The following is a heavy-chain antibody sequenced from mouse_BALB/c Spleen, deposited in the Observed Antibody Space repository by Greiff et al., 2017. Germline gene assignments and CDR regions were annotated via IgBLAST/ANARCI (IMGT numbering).Heavy chain of an antibody. CDR3: ARIGGYDYYYAMDY. Sequence: QVQLQQSGPELVKPGASVKISCKASGYAFSSSWMNWVKQRPGQGLEWIGRIYPGDGDTNYNGKFKGKATLTADKSSSTAYMQLSSLTSVDSAVYFCARIGGYDYYYAMDYWGQGTSVTVSS. CDR2: IYPGDGDT. J-gene: IGHJ4*01. D-gene: IGHD2-2*01. CDR1: GYAFSSSW. V-gene: IGHV1-82*01.